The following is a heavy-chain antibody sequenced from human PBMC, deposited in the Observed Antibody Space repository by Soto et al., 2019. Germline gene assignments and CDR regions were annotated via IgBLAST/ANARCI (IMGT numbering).Heavy chain of an antibody. CDR1: GGTFTSYD. J-gene: IGHJ6*02. CDR3: ARVGRFLEWLPSGYYYYGMDV. D-gene: IGHD3-3*01. Sequence: QVQLVQSGAEVKKPGSSVKVSCKASGGTFTSYDINWVRQATGQGLEWMGWMNPNSGNTGYAQKFQGRVTMTRNTSISTAYMELSSLRSEDTAVYYCARVGRFLEWLPSGYYYYGMDVWGQGTTVTVSS. V-gene: IGHV1-8*01. CDR2: MNPNSGNT.